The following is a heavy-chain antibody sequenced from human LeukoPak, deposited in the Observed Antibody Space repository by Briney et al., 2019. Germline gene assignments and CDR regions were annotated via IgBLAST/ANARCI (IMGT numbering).Heavy chain of an antibody. CDR1: GFTFSNHW. CDR3: ARGYGYTYGGGWFDT. D-gene: IGHD5-18*01. CDR2: INTDGSRT. Sequence: GGSLRLSCAASGFTFSNHWMHWVRQAPGKGLVWVSRINTDGSRTSYADSVRGRFTISRDNARNTLYLQVNSLRAEDTAVYYCARGYGYTYGGGWFDTWGQGTLVTVSS. J-gene: IGHJ5*02. V-gene: IGHV3-74*01.